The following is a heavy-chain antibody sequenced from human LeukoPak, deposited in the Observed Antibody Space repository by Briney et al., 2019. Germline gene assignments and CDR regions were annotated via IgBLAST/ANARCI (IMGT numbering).Heavy chain of an antibody. D-gene: IGHD2-2*01. CDR3: ARITRSAGPNYYMDV. Sequence: GGSLRLSCAASGFTVSSNYVTGVRQAPGKGLEWVSVFYSGGGTYYAHSVKGRFTISRDSSKNTLYLQMNSLRAEDTAVYYCARITRSAGPNYYMDVWGKGTTVTVSS. CDR2: FYSGGGT. J-gene: IGHJ6*03. V-gene: IGHV3-53*01. CDR1: GFTVSSNY.